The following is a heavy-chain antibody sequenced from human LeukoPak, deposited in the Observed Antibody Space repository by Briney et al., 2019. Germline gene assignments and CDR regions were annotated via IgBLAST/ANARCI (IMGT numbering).Heavy chain of an antibody. Sequence: GGSLRLSCAASGFTFSNYGIHWVRQAPGKGLEWVAVISYDGSDKYYADSVKGRFTISRDHSKNTLYLQMNSLRSDDTAVYYCAKDKLPRSYYGMDVWGQGTTVTVSS. CDR1: GFTFSNYG. V-gene: IGHV3-30*18. D-gene: IGHD1-26*01. J-gene: IGHJ6*02. CDR2: ISYDGSDK. CDR3: AKDKLPRSYYGMDV.